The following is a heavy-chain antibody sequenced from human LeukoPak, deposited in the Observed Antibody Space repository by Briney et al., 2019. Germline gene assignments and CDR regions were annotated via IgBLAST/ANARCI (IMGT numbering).Heavy chain of an antibody. CDR2: IYYSGST. J-gene: IGHJ1*01. CDR3: ARTRIAAADISGLQH. D-gene: IGHD6-13*01. V-gene: IGHV4-31*03. CDR1: GGSISSGGYY. Sequence: SETLSLTCTVSGGSISSGGYYWSWIRQHPGKGLEWIGYIYYSGSTDYNPSLKSRVTISVDTSKNQFSLRLSSVTAADTAVYYCARTRIAAADISGLQHWGQGTLVTVSS.